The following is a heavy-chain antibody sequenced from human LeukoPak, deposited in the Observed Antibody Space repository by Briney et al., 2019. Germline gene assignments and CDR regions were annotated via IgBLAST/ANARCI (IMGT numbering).Heavy chain of an antibody. Sequence: GASVKVSCKASGYTFTSYDINWVRQATGQGLEWVGWMNPNSGNTGYAQKFQGRVTMTRNTSISTAYMELSSLRSEDTAVYYCASYYYGSGSYGYFQHWGQGTLVTVSS. CDR3: ASYYYGSGSYGYFQH. V-gene: IGHV1-8*01. CDR2: MNPNSGNT. J-gene: IGHJ1*01. CDR1: GYTFTSYD. D-gene: IGHD3-10*01.